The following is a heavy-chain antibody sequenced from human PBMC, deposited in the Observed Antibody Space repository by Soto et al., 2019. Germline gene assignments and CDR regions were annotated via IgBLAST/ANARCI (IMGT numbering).Heavy chain of an antibody. V-gene: IGHV1-8*01. CDR1: GYTFTSCD. J-gene: IGHJ4*02. CDR2: MNPNSGNT. D-gene: IGHD6-19*01. CDR3: ARGEISGWYFDY. Sequence: GASVKGSFKASGYTFTSCDSKWVREATGQGLEWMGWMNPNSGNTGYAQKFQGRVTMTRNTSISTAYMELSSLRSEDTAVYYCARGEISGWYFDYWGRGTLVTVSS.